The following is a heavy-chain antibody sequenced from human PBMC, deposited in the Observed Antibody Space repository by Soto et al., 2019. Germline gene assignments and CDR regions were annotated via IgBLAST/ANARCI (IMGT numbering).Heavy chain of an antibody. V-gene: IGHV3-48*01. Sequence: EVQLVESGGGLVQPGGSLRLSCAASGFTFSSYSMNWVRQAPGEELEWIAYISSSSSTIYYADSVKGRFTISRDNAKNSLYLQMNSLRAEDTAVYYCARGAYYYDSSGLSYWGQGTLVTVSS. D-gene: IGHD3-22*01. CDR1: GFTFSSYS. CDR3: ARGAYYYDSSGLSY. CDR2: ISSSSSTI. J-gene: IGHJ4*02.